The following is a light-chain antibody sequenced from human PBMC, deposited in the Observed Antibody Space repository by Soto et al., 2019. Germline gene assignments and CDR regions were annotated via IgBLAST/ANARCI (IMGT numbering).Light chain of an antibody. CDR3: QQSYSTPRYT. CDR2: AAS. V-gene: IGKV1-39*01. Sequence: DIQMTQSPSSLSASVGDRVTITCRASQSISSYLNWYQQKPGKAPKLLIYAASSLQSGVPSRFSGSGSGTDFNLTISSLQPEDFATYYCQQSYSTPRYTFGQWTKLEIK. CDR1: QSISSY. J-gene: IGKJ2*01.